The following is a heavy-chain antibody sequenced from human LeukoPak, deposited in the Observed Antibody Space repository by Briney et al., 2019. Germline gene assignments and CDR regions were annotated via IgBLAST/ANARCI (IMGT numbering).Heavy chain of an antibody. D-gene: IGHD2-2*02. CDR2: IGSNGGST. V-gene: IGHV3-64D*06. Sequence: GGSLRLSCSASGFTFSSYAMHWVRQAPGKALEYVSAIGSNGGSTYYADSVKGRFTISRDNSKNTLYLQMSSLRAEDTAVYYCVKGGTIPGRPPGDWGQGTLVTVSS. CDR3: VKGGTIPGRPPGD. CDR1: GFTFSSYA. J-gene: IGHJ4*02.